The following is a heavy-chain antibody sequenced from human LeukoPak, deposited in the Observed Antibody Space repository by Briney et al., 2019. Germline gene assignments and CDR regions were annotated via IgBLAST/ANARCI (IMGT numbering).Heavy chain of an antibody. D-gene: IGHD2-2*01. J-gene: IGHJ4*02. CDR3: ARAPLGGIVVVPAATVDY. V-gene: IGHV3-30-3*01. Sequence: GRSLRLSCAASGFTFSSYAMHWVRQAPGKRLEWVAVISYDGSNKYYADSVKGRFTISRDNSKNTLYLQMNSLRAEDTAVYYCARAPLGGIVVVPAATVDYWGQGTLVTVSS. CDR1: GFTFSSYA. CDR2: ISYDGSNK.